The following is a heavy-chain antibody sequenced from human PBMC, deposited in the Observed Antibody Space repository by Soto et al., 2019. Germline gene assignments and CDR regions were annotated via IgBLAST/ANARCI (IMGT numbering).Heavy chain of an antibody. D-gene: IGHD3-10*01. V-gene: IGHV4-34*01. Sequence: SETLSLTCAVYGGSFSGYYWSWIRQPPGKGLEWIGEINHSGSTNYNPSLKSRVTISVDTSKNQFSLKLSSVTAADTAVYYCARGLQVRGVRSRKNWFDPWGQGTLVTVSS. J-gene: IGHJ5*02. CDR2: INHSGST. CDR3: ARGLQVRGVRSRKNWFDP. CDR1: GGSFSGYY.